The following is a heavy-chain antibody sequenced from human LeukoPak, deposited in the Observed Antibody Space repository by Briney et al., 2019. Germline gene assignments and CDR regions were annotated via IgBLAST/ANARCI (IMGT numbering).Heavy chain of an antibody. Sequence: PGRSLRLSCTASGFTFGDYAMSWVRQAPGKGREGVGFIRSKAYGGTTEYAASVKGRFTISRDDSKSIAYLQMNSLKTEDTAVYYCTRDRWRFGELLFNWFDPWGQGTLVTVSS. CDR2: IRSKAYGGTT. D-gene: IGHD3-10*01. CDR3: TRDRWRFGELLFNWFDP. V-gene: IGHV3-49*04. CDR1: GFTFGDYA. J-gene: IGHJ5*02.